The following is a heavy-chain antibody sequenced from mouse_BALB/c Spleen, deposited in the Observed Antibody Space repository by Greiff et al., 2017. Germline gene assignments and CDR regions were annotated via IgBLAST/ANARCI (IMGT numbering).Heavy chain of an antibody. CDR3: ARGQYYIYAMDY. V-gene: IGHV2-9*02. Sequence: VQGVESGPGLVAPSQSLSITCTVSGFSLTSYGVHWVRQPPGKGLEWLGVIWAGGSTNYNSALMSRLSISKDNSKSQVFLKMNSLQTDDTAMYYCARGQYYIYAMDYWGQGTSVTVSS. J-gene: IGHJ4*01. D-gene: IGHD1-1*01. CDR2: IWAGGST. CDR1: GFSLTSYG.